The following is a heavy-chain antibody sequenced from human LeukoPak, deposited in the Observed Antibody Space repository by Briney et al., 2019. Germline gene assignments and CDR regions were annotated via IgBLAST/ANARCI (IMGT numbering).Heavy chain of an antibody. CDR2: ISSSSSTI. Sequence: PGGSLRLSCAASGFTFSSYSMNWVRQAPGKGLEWVSYISSSSSTIYYADSVKGRFTISRDNSKNTLYLQMNNLRAEDTAVYYCAKGLSGWSPFDPWGQGTLVTVSS. CDR3: AKGLSGWSPFDP. D-gene: IGHD6-19*01. V-gene: IGHV3-48*01. CDR1: GFTFSSYS. J-gene: IGHJ5*02.